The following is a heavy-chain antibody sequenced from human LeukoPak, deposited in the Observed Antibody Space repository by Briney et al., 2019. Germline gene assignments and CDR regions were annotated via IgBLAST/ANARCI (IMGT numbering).Heavy chain of an antibody. CDR1: GFTFDDYA. V-gene: IGHV3-43*02. J-gene: IGHJ4*02. D-gene: IGHD2/OR15-2a*01. Sequence: GGSLRLSCAASGFTFDDYAMHWVRQAPGKGLEWVSLISGDGGSTYYADSVKGRFTISRDNSKNSLYLQMNSLRTEDTALYYCASTPVSMAFDYWGQGTLVTVSS. CDR2: ISGDGGST. CDR3: ASTPVSMAFDY.